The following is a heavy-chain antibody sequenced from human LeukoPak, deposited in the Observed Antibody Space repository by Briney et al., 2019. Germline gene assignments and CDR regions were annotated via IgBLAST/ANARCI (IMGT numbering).Heavy chain of an antibody. D-gene: IGHD2-21*02. Sequence: SETLSLTCTVSGGSISSGDYYWSWIRQPPGKGLEWIRYIYYSGSTYYNLSLKSRVTISVDTSKNQFSLKLSSVTAADTAVYYCARVDIVVVTAIDYWGQGTLVTVSS. CDR2: IYYSGST. J-gene: IGHJ4*02. V-gene: IGHV4-30-4*01. CDR1: GGSISSGDYY. CDR3: ARVDIVVVTAIDY.